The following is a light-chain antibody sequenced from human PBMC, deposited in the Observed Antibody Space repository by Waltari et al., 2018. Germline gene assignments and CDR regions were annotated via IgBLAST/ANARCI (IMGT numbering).Light chain of an antibody. CDR1: NNDTGTHDL. CDR2: QGT. CDR3: CSYAGTWL. V-gene: IGLV2-23*01. Sequence: QSALTQPASMSASPGQSITISCTATNNDTGTHDLVSSYQQHPDRAPKLLIFQGTERPSEVSGRFSGSKFADTASLTISGLQPEDEADYYCCSYAGTWLFGGGTKVTVL. J-gene: IGLJ3*02.